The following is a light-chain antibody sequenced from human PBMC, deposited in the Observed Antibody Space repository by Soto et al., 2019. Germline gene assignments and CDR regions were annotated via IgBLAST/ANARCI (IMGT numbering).Light chain of an antibody. CDR3: QQRRNWPLT. J-gene: IGKJ4*01. CDR1: QSVNTY. Sequence: EIVLTQSPATLSLSPGERATLSCRADQSVNTYLTWYQQKPGQAPRLLIYDAANRATGIPARFSGSGSGTDFTLTSNSLEPDDFAVYYCQQRRNWPLTFGGGTKVEVK. V-gene: IGKV3-11*01. CDR2: DAA.